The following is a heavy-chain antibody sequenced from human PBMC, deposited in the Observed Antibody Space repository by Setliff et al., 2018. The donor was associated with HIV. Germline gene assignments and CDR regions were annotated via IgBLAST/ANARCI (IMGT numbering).Heavy chain of an antibody. CDR2: IYVSGHT. V-gene: IGHV4-4*07. J-gene: IGHJ4*02. D-gene: IGHD3-16*01. Sequence: SETLSLTCTVSGASISSYYWSWIRQPAGKGLEWIGRIYVSGHTDYNPSLKSRVTMSLDTSKNQLSLKLSSVTAADTAVYYCAKGLRDYTIDFYLVGFDSWGQGTSVTVSS. CDR1: GASISSYY. CDR3: AKGLRDYTIDFYLVGFDS.